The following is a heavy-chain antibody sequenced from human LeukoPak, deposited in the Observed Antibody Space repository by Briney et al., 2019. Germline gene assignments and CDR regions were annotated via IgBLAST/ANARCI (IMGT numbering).Heavy chain of an antibody. J-gene: IGHJ1*01. V-gene: IGHV3-23*01. CDR2: MSGRGVST. CDR1: GFTFTNYA. Sequence: GGSLRLSCAASGFTFTNYAMSWVRQAPGKGLEWVSGMSGRGVSTYYADSVKGRFTTSRDNAENSLYLQMNSLRAEDTAVYYCARDSGYSGYVGWGQGTLVTVSS. D-gene: IGHD5-12*01. CDR3: ARDSGYSGYVG.